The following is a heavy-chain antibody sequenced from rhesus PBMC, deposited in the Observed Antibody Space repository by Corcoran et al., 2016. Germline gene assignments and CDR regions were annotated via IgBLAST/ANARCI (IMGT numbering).Heavy chain of an antibody. J-gene: IGHJ4*01. CDR3: ARGYSSWSGYFDY. Sequence: QVQLQESGPGLVKPSVTLSLTCAVFGYSISSGYYWNWIRQSPGKGLEWMGSIYGSGKNNYLNPSLKSRVTLSVDTSKNQFSLKLSSVTAADTAVYYCARGYSSWSGYFDYWGQGVLVTVSS. V-gene: IGHV4S14*01. D-gene: IGHD6-13*01. CDR1: GYSISSGYY. CDR2: IYGSGKNN.